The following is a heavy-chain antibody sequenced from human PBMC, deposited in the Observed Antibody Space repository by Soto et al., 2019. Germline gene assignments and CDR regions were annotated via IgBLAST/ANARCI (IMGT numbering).Heavy chain of an antibody. Sequence: QPGGSLRLSCAASGFTFSNSWMHWVRQVSGKGLEWVSRINADGTSTSYADSVKGRFTITRDNAKTTLYLHVNSLRAEDTAVYYCVKVLARGVGVPRFYFDSWGQGALVTVSS. CDR2: INADGTST. J-gene: IGHJ4*02. CDR1: GFTFSNSW. D-gene: IGHD2-2*01. CDR3: VKVLARGVGVPRFYFDS. V-gene: IGHV3-74*01.